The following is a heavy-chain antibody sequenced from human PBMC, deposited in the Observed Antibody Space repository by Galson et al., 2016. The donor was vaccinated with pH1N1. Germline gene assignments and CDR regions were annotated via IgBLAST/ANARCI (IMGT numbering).Heavy chain of an antibody. V-gene: IGHV1-18*04. CDR1: GYDFINSG. D-gene: IGHD3-16*01. J-gene: IGHJ3*02. CDR3: ARGGSEHRDSASRYAAFDI. Sequence: SVKVSCKASGYDFINSGVNWVRQAPGQGLEWMGWISVYLGKTDYAEKIQGRVTMTTDTSTNTAYMEVRSLKSDDTAVYYWARGGSEHRDSASRYAAFDIWGQGTMVTVSS. CDR2: ISVYLGKT.